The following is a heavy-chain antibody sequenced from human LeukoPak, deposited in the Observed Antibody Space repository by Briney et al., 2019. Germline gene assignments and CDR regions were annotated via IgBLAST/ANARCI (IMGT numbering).Heavy chain of an antibody. Sequence: ASVKVSCKASGYTFTSYGISWVRQAPGQGLEWTGWISAYNGNTNYAQKLQGRVTMTTDTSTSTAYMELRSLRSDDTAVYYCARDITVTTGDTYYYYYYGMDVWGQGTTVTVSS. CDR3: ARDITVTTGDTYYYYYYGMDV. CDR2: ISAYNGNT. CDR1: GYTFTSYG. D-gene: IGHD4-17*01. J-gene: IGHJ6*02. V-gene: IGHV1-18*01.